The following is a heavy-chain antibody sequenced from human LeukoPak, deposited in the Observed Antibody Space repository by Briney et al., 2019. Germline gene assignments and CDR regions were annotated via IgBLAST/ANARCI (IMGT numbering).Heavy chain of an antibody. CDR2: ISSSSTYT. CDR1: GFTFSDYY. D-gene: IGHD6-13*01. V-gene: IGHV3-11*05. CDR3: SRGRIAAAGTLEDY. Sequence: GGSLRLSCAASGFTFSDYYMSWIRQAPWKGLEWISYISSSSTYTNYADSVKGRFTISRDNAKNSLYLHMNSLSAGDTAVYYCSRGRIAAAGTLEDYWGQGTLITVSS. J-gene: IGHJ4*02.